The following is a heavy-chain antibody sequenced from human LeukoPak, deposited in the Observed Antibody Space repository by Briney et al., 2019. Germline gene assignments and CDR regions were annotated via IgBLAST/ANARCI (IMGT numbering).Heavy chain of an antibody. J-gene: IGHJ4*02. CDR2: ISYDGSNK. V-gene: IGHV3-30-3*01. CDR1: GFTFSSYA. D-gene: IGHD3-22*01. Sequence: GSLRLSCAGSGFTFSSYALQWVRQGPGKGLEGVAVISYDGSNKKYADSVKGRFTISRDNSKNTLYLQMNSLRAEDTAVYYCAREGSVNYYYDTIGYYQYWGQGTLVTVSS. CDR3: AREGSVNYYYDTIGYYQY.